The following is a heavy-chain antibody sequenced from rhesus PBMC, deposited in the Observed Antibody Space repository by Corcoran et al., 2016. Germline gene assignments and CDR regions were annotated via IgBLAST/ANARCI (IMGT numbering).Heavy chain of an antibody. CDR3: AKRGYSGYSLLNDAFDF. Sequence: EVQLVESGGGLVQPGGSLRLSCAASGFTFSSYGMSWVRQAPGKGLAWVSYISNGGGSTYYADSVKGRFTISRDNSKNTLSLQMNSLRAEDTAVYYCAKRGYSGYSLLNDAFDFWGQGLRVTVSS. CDR1: GFTFSSYG. CDR2: ISNGGGST. V-gene: IGHV3S5*01. J-gene: IGHJ3*01. D-gene: IGHD5-42*01.